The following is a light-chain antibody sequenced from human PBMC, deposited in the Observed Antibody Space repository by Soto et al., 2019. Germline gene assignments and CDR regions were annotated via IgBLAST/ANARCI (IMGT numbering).Light chain of an antibody. J-gene: IGLJ2*01. CDR1: SSNIGSNT. Sequence: QSVLTQPPSASGTPGQRVTISCSRSSSNIGSNTVNWYQQLPGTAPRLLIYKNNQRPSGVPDRFSGSKSGTSASLAISGLQSEDEADYYCAAWDDSLNVLFGGGTKLTVL. CDR3: AAWDDSLNVL. CDR2: KNN. V-gene: IGLV1-44*01.